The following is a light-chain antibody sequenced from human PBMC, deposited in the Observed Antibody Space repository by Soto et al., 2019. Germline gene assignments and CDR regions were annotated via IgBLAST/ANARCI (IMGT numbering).Light chain of an antibody. CDR1: QSVSSN. Sequence: EIVMTQSPATLSVSPMEIAAPAVMASQSVSSNLAWYQQKPGQAPRLLIYGASTRATGIPARFSGSGSGTDFTLTISSLEPEDFGVFYCQQRFDWPKITFGQGTRLEIK. CDR3: QQRFDWPKIT. J-gene: IGKJ5*01. V-gene: IGKV3-15*01. CDR2: GAS.